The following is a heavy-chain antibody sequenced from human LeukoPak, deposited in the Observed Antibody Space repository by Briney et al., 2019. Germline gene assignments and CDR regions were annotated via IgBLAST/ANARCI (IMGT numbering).Heavy chain of an antibody. Sequence: PSETLSLTCTVSGDSISSSSYYWGWIRQPPGKGLEWIGSIYYSGNTFYNPSLKSRVTTSVDTSKNQFSLKLSSVTAADTAVYHCARGYDSSGHPLDYWGQGTLVTVSS. V-gene: IGHV4-39*01. D-gene: IGHD3-22*01. J-gene: IGHJ4*02. CDR3: ARGYDSSGHPLDY. CDR2: IYYSGNT. CDR1: GDSISSSSYY.